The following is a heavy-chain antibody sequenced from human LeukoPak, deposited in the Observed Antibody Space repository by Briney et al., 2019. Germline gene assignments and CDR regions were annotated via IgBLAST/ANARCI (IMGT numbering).Heavy chain of an antibody. Sequence: KSSETLSLTCTVSGGSISSYYWSWIRQPPGKGLEWIGYIYTSGSTNYNPSLKSRVTISVDTSKNQFSLKLSSVTAADTAVYYCARHGRFLTWSTHGAFDIWGQGTMVTVSS. CDR3: ARHGRFLTWSTHGAFDI. CDR1: GGSISSYY. V-gene: IGHV4-4*09. J-gene: IGHJ3*02. CDR2: IYTSGST. D-gene: IGHD3-3*01.